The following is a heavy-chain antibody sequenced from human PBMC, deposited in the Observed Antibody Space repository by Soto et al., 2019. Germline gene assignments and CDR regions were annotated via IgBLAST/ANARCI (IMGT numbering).Heavy chain of an antibody. CDR3: ARAQYGIFDY. CDR2: INQDGSDK. J-gene: IGHJ4*02. Sequence: PGGSLRLSCAASGFTFIPYWMSWVRQAPGKGLEWVANINQDGSDKYYVDSVKGRFTISRDNAKNSLYLQMNSLRAEDTAVYYCARAQYGIFDYWGQGTLVTVSS. CDR1: GFTFIPYW. D-gene: IGHD1-26*01. V-gene: IGHV3-7*01.